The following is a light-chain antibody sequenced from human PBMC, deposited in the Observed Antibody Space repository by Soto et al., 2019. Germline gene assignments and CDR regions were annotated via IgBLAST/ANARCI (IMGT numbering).Light chain of an antibody. V-gene: IGLV2-14*01. J-gene: IGLJ1*01. CDR1: SSDVGGYNY. Sequence: QSALTQPASVSGSPGQSITISCTGASSDVGGYNYVSWYQQHPGKAPKLMIYDVSNRPSGVSNRFSGSKSGNTASLTISGLQAEDEDDYYCSSYTSSSGVFGTGTKVTVL. CDR2: DVS. CDR3: SSYTSSSGV.